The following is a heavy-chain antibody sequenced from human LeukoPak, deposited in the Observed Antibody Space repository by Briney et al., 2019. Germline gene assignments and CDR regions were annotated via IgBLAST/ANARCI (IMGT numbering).Heavy chain of an antibody. CDR3: ARVDGSSWSAPGVTPNWYFDL. J-gene: IGHJ2*01. CDR1: GFTFSDAW. V-gene: IGHV3-15*01. Sequence: GGSLRLSCAASGFTFSDAWMSWVRQAPGKGLGWVGHIKSKTDNGTADNAAPVKGRFTISRDDSKNTLYLQMNSLKTEDTAVYYCARVDGSSWSAPGVTPNWYFDLWGRGTLVTVSS. CDR2: IKSKTDNGTA. D-gene: IGHD6-13*01.